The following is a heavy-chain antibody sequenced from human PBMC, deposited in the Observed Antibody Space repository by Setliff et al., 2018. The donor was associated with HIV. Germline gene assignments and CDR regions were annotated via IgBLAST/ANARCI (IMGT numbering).Heavy chain of an antibody. V-gene: IGHV3-48*01. CDR2: ISSSSSTI. D-gene: IGHD6-19*01. CDR3: AREVAVAGFNY. J-gene: IGHJ4*02. CDR1: GFTFSSYS. Sequence: PGESLKISCAASGFTFSSYSMNWVRQAPGKGLEWVSYISSSSSTIYYADSVKGRFTISRDNAKNSLYLQMNSLRAEDTAVYYCAREVAVAGFNYWGQGTLVTVSS.